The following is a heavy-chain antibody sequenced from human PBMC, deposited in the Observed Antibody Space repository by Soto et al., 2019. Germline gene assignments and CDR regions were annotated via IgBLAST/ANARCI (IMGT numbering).Heavy chain of an antibody. CDR2: LNTSDGST. V-gene: IGHV1-46*01. CDR3: AREMYTSRGSPFDY. J-gene: IGHJ4*02. Sequence: QVQLVHSGAEVKKPGASVKVSCKASGYPFTSYYVHWVRQAPGQGLEWMGFLNTSDGSTSYPQKFQGRVAITRDTSTSTVYLEVSSLRSEDTAVYYCAREMYTSRGSPFDYWGQRTLVTVSS. CDR1: GYPFTSYY. D-gene: IGHD6-13*01.